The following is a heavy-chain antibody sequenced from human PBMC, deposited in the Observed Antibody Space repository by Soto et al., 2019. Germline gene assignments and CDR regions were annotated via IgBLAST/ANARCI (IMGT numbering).Heavy chain of an antibody. Sequence: GSLRLSCAASGFTFSNYAVSWVRQAPGKGLEWVSAISATGDNTYYADFVEGRFTISRDNSKNTLYLQMNGLRAEDTAMYYCAKEMSYGRPYDYWGQGTLVTVSS. CDR2: ISATGDNT. V-gene: IGHV3-23*01. CDR1: GFTFSNYA. D-gene: IGHD1-26*01. J-gene: IGHJ4*02. CDR3: AKEMSYGRPYDY.